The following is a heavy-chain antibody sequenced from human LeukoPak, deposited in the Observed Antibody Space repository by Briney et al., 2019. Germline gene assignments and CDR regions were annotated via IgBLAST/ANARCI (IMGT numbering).Heavy chain of an antibody. D-gene: IGHD3-22*01. CDR1: GESFSGYY. CDR2: INHSGST. Sequence: PSETLSLTCAVYGESFSGYYWSWIRQPPGKGLEWIGEINHSGSTNYNPSLKSRVTISVDTSKNQFSLKLSSVTAADTAVYYCARGTMIVAFDIWGQGTMVTVSS. V-gene: IGHV4-34*01. J-gene: IGHJ3*02. CDR3: ARGTMIVAFDI.